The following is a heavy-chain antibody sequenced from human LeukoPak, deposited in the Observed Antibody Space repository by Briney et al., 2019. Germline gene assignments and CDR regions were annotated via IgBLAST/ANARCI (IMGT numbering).Heavy chain of an antibody. J-gene: IGHJ3*02. V-gene: IGHV4-34*01. CDR3: ASDPGEYDAFDI. CDR1: GGSFSGYY. D-gene: IGHD2/OR15-2a*01. CDR2: INHSGST. Sequence: PSETLSLTCAVYGGSFSGYYWSWIRQPPGKGLEWIGEINHSGSTNYNPSLKSRVTISVDTSKNQFSLKLSSVTAADTAVYYCASDPGEYDAFDIWGQGTMVTVSS.